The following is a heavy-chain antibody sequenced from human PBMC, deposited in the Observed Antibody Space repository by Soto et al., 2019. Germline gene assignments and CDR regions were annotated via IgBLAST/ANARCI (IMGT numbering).Heavy chain of an antibody. D-gene: IGHD3-9*01. Sequence: ASVKVSCKVSGYTLTELSMHWVRQAPGKGPEWMGSFDPEDGETIYAQQFQGRVIMTGDTSTDTAYMELSSLRSEDTAVYYCAPFDDRVSDTAWFSPWGQGTLVTVSS. CDR3: APFDDRVSDTAWFSP. V-gene: IGHV1-24*01. CDR1: GYTLTELS. J-gene: IGHJ5*02. CDR2: FDPEDGET.